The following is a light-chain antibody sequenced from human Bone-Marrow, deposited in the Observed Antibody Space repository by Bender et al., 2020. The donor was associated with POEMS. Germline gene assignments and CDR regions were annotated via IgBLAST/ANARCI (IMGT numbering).Light chain of an antibody. V-gene: IGLV2-14*03. CDR2: DVS. CDR1: SSDVGGHDY. J-gene: IGLJ2*01. Sequence: QSALTQPASVSGSPGQSVTISCTGTSSDVGGHDYVSWYQQHPGKAPKLMIHDVSNRPSGVSSRFSGSMSGNTASLTISGLQADDEGDYYCISYRSISPLIFGGGTRLTVL. CDR3: ISYRSISPLI.